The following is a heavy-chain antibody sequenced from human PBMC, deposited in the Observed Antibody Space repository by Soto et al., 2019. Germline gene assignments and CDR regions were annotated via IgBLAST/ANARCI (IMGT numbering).Heavy chain of an antibody. CDR3: ARDHVRRGCDSTNCKSLDY. J-gene: IGHJ4*01. V-gene: IGHV4-30-4*01. D-gene: IGHD2-2*01. Sequence: SETLSLTCTVSGDCLTSGDYYCSWVRKPPGKGPERIVNIHYSGTTNFSPSLPSRVSISVDTSKNPFSLEVTYVTAADTAVYYCARDHVRRGCDSTNCKSLDYWGQGTLVTVSS. CDR1: GDCLTSGDYY. CDR2: IHYSGTT.